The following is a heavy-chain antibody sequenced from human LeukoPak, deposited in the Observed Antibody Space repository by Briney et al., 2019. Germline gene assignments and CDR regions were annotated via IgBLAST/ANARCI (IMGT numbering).Heavy chain of an antibody. V-gene: IGHV3-15*01. Sequence: PGGSLRLSCAASGFTFNSYSMNWVRQAPGKGLEWVGRIYSKTDGGTTDYAAPVKGRFTISRDDSKNTLYLQMNSLKTEDTALYYCTTGFFGVVNDAFDIWGQGTMVTVSS. CDR2: IYSKTDGGTT. CDR3: TTGFFGVVNDAFDI. J-gene: IGHJ3*02. CDR1: GFTFNSYS. D-gene: IGHD3-3*01.